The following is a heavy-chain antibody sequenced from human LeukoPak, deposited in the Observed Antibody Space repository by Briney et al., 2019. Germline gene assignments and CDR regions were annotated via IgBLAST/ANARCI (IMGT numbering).Heavy chain of an antibody. CDR2: IYTSGST. D-gene: IGHD2-2*01. Sequence: SETLSLTCTISGGSISSYYWSWIRQPAGKGLEWIGRIYTSGSTNYNPSLKSRVTMSVDTSKNQFSLKLSSVTAADTAVYYCARGVYQLLWDSSYFDYWGQGTLVTVSS. V-gene: IGHV4-4*07. J-gene: IGHJ4*02. CDR3: ARGVYQLLWDSSYFDY. CDR1: GGSISSYY.